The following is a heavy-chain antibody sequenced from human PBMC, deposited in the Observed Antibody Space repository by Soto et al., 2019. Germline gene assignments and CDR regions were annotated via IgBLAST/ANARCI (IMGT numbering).Heavy chain of an antibody. J-gene: IGHJ5*02. V-gene: IGHV2-5*02. CDR3: VHRCRSSSFGRDNWFDP. D-gene: IGHD2-2*01. Sequence: QITLKESGPTLVKPTQTLTLTCAFSGFSLTTSPLAVGWIRQPPGKALEWLAIIYWDDSTHYFPSLNSRLTLTKGTTNNQVVLIMTNMNPVDTATYYGVHRCRSSSFGRDNWFDPWGKGTLVTVSS. CDR1: GFSLTTSPLA. CDR2: IYWDDST.